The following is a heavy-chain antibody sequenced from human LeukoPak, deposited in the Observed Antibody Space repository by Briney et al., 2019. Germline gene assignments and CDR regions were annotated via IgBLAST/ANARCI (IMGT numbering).Heavy chain of an antibody. D-gene: IGHD6-25*01. CDR1: GFTFSSYE. Sequence: PGGSLRLSCAASGFTFSSYEMNWVRQAPGKGLEGVSYISSGSTIYYADSVKGRFTISRDNAKNSLYLQMNSLRAEDTAVYYCAREEPAGYGMDVWGKGTTVTVSS. J-gene: IGHJ6*04. CDR2: ISSGSTI. V-gene: IGHV3-48*03. CDR3: AREEPAGYGMDV.